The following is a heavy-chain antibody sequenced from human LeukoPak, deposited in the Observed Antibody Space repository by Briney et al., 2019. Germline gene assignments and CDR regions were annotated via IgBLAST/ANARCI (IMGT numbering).Heavy chain of an antibody. CDR3: ARDYYDSGSSAL. Sequence: ETLSLTCAVSVGSISSGNWWSWVRQSPGKGLEWIGEIYHNGTRNYNPSLKSRVTISVDTSKNQFSLKLRSVTAADTAVYYCARDYYDSGSSALWGQGTLVTVSS. CDR1: VGSISSGNW. D-gene: IGHD3-10*01. CDR2: IYHNGTR. V-gene: IGHV4/OR15-8*01. J-gene: IGHJ4*02.